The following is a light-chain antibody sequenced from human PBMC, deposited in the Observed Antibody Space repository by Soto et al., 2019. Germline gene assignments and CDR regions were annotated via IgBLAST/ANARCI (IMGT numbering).Light chain of an antibody. CDR3: QQLNIYPFT. CDR2: AAS. J-gene: IGKJ3*01. V-gene: IGKV1-9*01. Sequence: IQLTQSPSSLSASVGDRVIMTCRASQGISSYLAWYQQKPGKAPTLLIYAASTLETGVPSRFSGSGSGTDFTLTISSLQPEDFATYYCQQLNIYPFTFAPGTKVDIK. CDR1: QGISSY.